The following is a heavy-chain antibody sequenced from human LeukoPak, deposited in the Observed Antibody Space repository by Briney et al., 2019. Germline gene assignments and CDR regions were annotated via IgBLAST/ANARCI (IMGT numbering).Heavy chain of an antibody. Sequence: GGSLRLSCAASGFTFSSYGMSWVRQAPGKGLEWVSAISGSGGSTYYADSVKGRFTISRDNSKNTLYLQMNSLRAEDTAVYYCAKPHYYDSSGYYYMDVWGKGTTVTISS. CDR2: ISGSGGST. CDR3: AKPHYYDSSGYYYMDV. V-gene: IGHV3-23*01. J-gene: IGHJ6*03. D-gene: IGHD3-22*01. CDR1: GFTFSSYG.